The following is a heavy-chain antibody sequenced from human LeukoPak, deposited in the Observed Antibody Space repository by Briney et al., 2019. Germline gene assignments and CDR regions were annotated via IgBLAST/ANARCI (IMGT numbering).Heavy chain of an antibody. Sequence: SETLSLTCTVSGASITTYYWNWIRQPPGKGLECIGNIYFTGSTNYNPSLKSRVTISVDTSKNQFSLKLSSVTAADTAVYYCARGTYSASTFGIWGQGTMVTVSS. J-gene: IGHJ3*02. CDR3: ARGTYSASTFGI. CDR2: IYFTGST. D-gene: IGHD4-11*01. CDR1: GASITTYY. V-gene: IGHV4-59*01.